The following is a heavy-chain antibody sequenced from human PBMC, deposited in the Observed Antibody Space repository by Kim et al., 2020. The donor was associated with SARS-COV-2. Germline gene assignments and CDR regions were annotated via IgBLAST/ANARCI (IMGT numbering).Heavy chain of an antibody. J-gene: IGHJ6*02. D-gene: IGHD1-26*01. V-gene: IGHV3-15*01. CDR2: IKSKTDGGTT. Sequence: GGSLRLSCAASGFTFSNAWMSWVRQAPGKGLEWVVRIKSKTDGGTTDYAAPVKGRFTISRDDSKNTLYLQMNSLKTEDTAVYSCTTDHSWELSYYYYGVVVWGQGATVTVSS. CDR3: TTDHSWELSYYYYGVVV. CDR1: GFTFSNAW.